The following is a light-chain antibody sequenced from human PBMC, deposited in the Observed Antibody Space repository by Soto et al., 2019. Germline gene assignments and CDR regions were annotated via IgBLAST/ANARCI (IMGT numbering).Light chain of an antibody. CDR1: QSVNSN. Sequence: EIVMTQSPATLSVSPGERATLSCTASQSVNSNLAWYQQKPGQAPRLLIHGASTRATGIPARFSGSGSGTEFTLTISSLQSEDFAVYYCQQYNNWTWTFGQGTKVEIK. CDR2: GAS. J-gene: IGKJ1*01. V-gene: IGKV3-15*01. CDR3: QQYNNWTWT.